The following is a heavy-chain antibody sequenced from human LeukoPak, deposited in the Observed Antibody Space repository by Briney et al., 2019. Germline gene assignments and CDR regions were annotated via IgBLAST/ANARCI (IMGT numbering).Heavy chain of an antibody. D-gene: IGHD6-13*01. Sequence: PGGSLRLSCAASGFTFSSYSMNWVRQAPGKGLEWVSSITDRGDQSYYADSVKGRFTISRDNSKNTLYLQMNSLRVEDTALYYCAKAFSNSWQFDPWGQGTLVTVSS. V-gene: IGHV3-23*01. CDR2: ITDRGDQS. CDR1: GFTFSSYS. J-gene: IGHJ5*02. CDR3: AKAFSNSWQFDP.